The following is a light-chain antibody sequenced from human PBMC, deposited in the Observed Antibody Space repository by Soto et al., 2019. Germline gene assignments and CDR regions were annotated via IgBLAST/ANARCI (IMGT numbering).Light chain of an antibody. Sequence: IQMTQSPSTLSASVGDRVTFTCRASQSISTWLAWYQQKPGKAPKLLIYKASNLESGVPSRFSGSGSGTEFTLTISNLQPDDFATYYCQQYSVYWTFGQGTKVDIK. V-gene: IGKV1-5*03. CDR3: QQYSVYWT. J-gene: IGKJ1*01. CDR1: QSISTW. CDR2: KAS.